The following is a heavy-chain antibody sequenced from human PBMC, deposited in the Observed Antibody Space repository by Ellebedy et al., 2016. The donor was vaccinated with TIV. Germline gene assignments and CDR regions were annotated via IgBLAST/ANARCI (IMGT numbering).Heavy chain of an antibody. D-gene: IGHD2-15*01. Sequence: GESLKISCAASGFTFSSFVMSWVRQAPGKGLEWVSAISASGGSTYYADSVKGRCTISRDISRNTLYLQMNSLRAEDTAVYYCATDRALGYCTGGSCNTKWGQGTLVTVSS. CDR1: GFTFSSFV. J-gene: IGHJ4*02. CDR2: ISASGGST. CDR3: ATDRALGYCTGGSCNTK. V-gene: IGHV3-23*01.